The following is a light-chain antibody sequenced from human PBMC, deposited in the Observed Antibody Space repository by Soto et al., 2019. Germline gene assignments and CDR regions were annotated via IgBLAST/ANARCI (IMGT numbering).Light chain of an antibody. J-gene: IGKJ1*01. CDR2: DAS. CDR3: QQYNSYSRTWT. CDR1: QSISSW. Sequence: DIQMTQSPSTLSASVGDRVTTTCRASQSISSWLAWYQQKPGKAPKLLIYDASSLESGVPSRFSGSGSGTEFTLTISNLQPDDFATYYCQQYNSYSRTWTFGQGTKVDIK. V-gene: IGKV1-5*01.